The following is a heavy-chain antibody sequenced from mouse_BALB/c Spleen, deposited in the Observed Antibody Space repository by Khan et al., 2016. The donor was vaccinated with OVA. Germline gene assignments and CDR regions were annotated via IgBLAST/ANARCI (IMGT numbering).Heavy chain of an antibody. Sequence: EVELVESGGGLVQPGGSLKLSCAASGFTFSSYGMSWVRQTPDKRLELVAIINSNGGITYHPDSVKGRFTISRDNAKNTLYLQMSSLKSEDAAMYYCARGLYDGYYYYYAMDYWGQGTSVTVSS. CDR1: GFTFSSYG. V-gene: IGHV5-6-3*01. CDR2: INSNGGIT. D-gene: IGHD2-3*01. J-gene: IGHJ4*01. CDR3: ARGLYDGYYYYYAMDY.